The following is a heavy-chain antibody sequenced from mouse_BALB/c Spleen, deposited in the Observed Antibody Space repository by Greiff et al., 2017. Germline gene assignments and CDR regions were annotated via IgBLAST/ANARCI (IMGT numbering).Heavy chain of an antibody. CDR1: GYSFTGYT. CDR2: INPYNGGT. V-gene: IGHV1-18*01. Sequence: VQLQQSGPELVKPGASMKISCKASGYSFTGYTMNWAKQSHGKNLEWIGLINPYNGGTSYNQKFKGKATLTVDKSSSTAYMELLSLTSEDSAVYYCAREDDGYSVYFDYWGQGTTLTVSS. CDR3: AREDDGYSVYFDY. D-gene: IGHD2-3*01. J-gene: IGHJ2*01.